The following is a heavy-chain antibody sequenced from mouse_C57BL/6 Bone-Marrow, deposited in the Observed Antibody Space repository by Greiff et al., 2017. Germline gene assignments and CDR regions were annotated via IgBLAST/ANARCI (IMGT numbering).Heavy chain of an antibody. CDR1: GYTFTSYG. Sequence: VQLKESGAELARPGASVKLSCKASGYTFTSYGISWVKQRTGQGLEWIGEIYPRSGNTYYNEKFKGKATLTADKSSSTAYMELRSLTSEDSAVYFCARWGVVATLYYFDYWGQGTTLTVSS. CDR3: ARWGVVATLYYFDY. V-gene: IGHV1-81*01. CDR2: IYPRSGNT. J-gene: IGHJ2*01. D-gene: IGHD1-1*01.